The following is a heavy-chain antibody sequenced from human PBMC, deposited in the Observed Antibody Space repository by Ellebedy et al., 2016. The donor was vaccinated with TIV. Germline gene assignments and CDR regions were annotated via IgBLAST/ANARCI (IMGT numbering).Heavy chain of an antibody. J-gene: IGHJ4*02. CDR3: ARGGSGNIDF. D-gene: IGHD3-10*01. CDR2: INPVDGTT. Sequence: ASVKVSCKASGYTFTSYYVFWVRQAPGRGLEWLGRINPVDGTTEYARQFQGGVTMARETSTDTAYMALRGLRSDDTAVYYCARGGSGNIDFWGQGSLVTVS. V-gene: IGHV1-46*01. CDR1: GYTFTSYY.